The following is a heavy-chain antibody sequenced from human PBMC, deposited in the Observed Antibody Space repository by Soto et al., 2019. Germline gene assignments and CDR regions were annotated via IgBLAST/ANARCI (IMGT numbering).Heavy chain of an antibody. V-gene: IGHV1-69*13. D-gene: IGHD3-10*01. CDR3: ASEMVGRMVRIKAPYDY. CDR2: IIPIFGTA. Sequence: ASVKVSCKASGGTFSSYAISWVRQAPGQGLEWMGGIIPIFGTANYAQKFQGRVTITADESTSTAYMELSSLRSEDTAVYYCASEMVGRMVRIKAPYDYWGQGTLVTVS. CDR1: GGTFSSYA. J-gene: IGHJ4*02.